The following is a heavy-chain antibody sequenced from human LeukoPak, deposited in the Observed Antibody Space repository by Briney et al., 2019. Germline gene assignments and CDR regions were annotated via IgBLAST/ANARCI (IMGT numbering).Heavy chain of an antibody. Sequence: PSETLSLTCTVSGGSVSSGSYYWSWIRQPPGKGLEWIGYIYYSGSTNYNPSLKSRVTISVDTSKNQFSLKLSSVTAADTAVYYCAADCGGDCSSDHWGQGTLVTVSS. CDR1: GGSVSSGSYY. J-gene: IGHJ1*01. V-gene: IGHV4-61*01. CDR2: IYYSGST. D-gene: IGHD2-21*02. CDR3: AADCGGDCSSDH.